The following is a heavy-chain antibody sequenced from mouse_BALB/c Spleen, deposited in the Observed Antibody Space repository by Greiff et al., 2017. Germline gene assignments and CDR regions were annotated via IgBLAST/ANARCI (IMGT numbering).Heavy chain of an antibody. CDR1: GYSFTGYN. CDR3: AKSSYYGNYNYAMDY. V-gene: IGHV1-39*01. CDR2: IDPYYGGA. D-gene: IGHD2-10*01. Sequence: EVQGVESGPELEKPGASVKISCKASGYSFTGYNMNWVKQSNGKSLEWIGNIDPYYGGASYNQKFKGKATLTVDKSSSTAYMQLKSLTSEDSAVYYCAKSSYYGNYNYAMDYWGQGTSVTVSS. J-gene: IGHJ4*01.